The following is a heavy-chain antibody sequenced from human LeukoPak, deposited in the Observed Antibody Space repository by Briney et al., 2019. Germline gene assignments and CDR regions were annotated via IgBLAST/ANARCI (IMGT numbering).Heavy chain of an antibody. Sequence: SETLSLTCTVSGGSISSGGYYWSWIRQHPGKGLEWIGYIYYSGSTYYNPSLKSRVTISVDTSKNQFSLKLSSVTAADTAVYYCASSIVGATLFGYWGQGTLVTVSS. CDR2: IYYSGST. CDR1: GGSISSGGYY. CDR3: ASSIVGATLFGY. D-gene: IGHD1-26*01. J-gene: IGHJ4*02. V-gene: IGHV4-31*03.